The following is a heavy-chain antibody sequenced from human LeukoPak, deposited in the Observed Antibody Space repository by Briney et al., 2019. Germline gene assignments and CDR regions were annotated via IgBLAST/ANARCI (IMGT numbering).Heavy chain of an antibody. J-gene: IGHJ6*02. Sequence: GGSLRLSCAASGFTFSSYGMHWVRQAPGRGLGWVAVISFDANNIYYADSVKGRFTISRDNSKNTLYLQMNSLRAEDTAVYYCAKDLIAAADPYYYGMDVWGQGTTVTVSS. CDR3: AKDLIAAADPYYYGMDV. D-gene: IGHD6-13*01. V-gene: IGHV3-30*18. CDR1: GFTFSSYG. CDR2: ISFDANNI.